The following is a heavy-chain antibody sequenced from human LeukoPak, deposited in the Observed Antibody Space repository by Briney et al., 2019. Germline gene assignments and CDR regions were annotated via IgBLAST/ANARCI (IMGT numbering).Heavy chain of an antibody. Sequence: ASVKVSCKASGYTFTGYYMHWVRQAPGQGLEWMGWINPNSGGTNYAQKFQGRVTMTRDTSISTAYMELSRLRSDDTAVYYCARSYDIYRHPKDYWGQGTLVTVSS. J-gene: IGHJ4*02. CDR2: INPNSGGT. CDR3: ARSYDIYRHPKDY. D-gene: IGHD3-9*01. CDR1: GYTFTGYY. V-gene: IGHV1-2*02.